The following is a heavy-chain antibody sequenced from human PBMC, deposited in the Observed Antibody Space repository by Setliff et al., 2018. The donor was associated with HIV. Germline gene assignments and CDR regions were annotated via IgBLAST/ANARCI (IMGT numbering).Heavy chain of an antibody. Sequence: AGGSLRLSCAASGFTFNNAWMTWVRQCPGKGLEWVANIQQHGSEIHYVASVEGRFTISRDNAKNSLYLQMNSLRAEDTAVYYCANMQWASNAWYSFDYWGQGALVTVSS. CDR1: GFTFNNAW. V-gene: IGHV3-7*05. D-gene: IGHD6-19*01. J-gene: IGHJ4*02. CDR3: ANMQWASNAWYSFDY. CDR2: IQQHGSEI.